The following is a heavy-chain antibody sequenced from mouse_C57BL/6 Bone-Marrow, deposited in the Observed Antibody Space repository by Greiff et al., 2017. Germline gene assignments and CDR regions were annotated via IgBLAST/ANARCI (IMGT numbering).Heavy chain of an antibody. CDR1: GFTFSSYA. CDR2: ISDGGSYT. V-gene: IGHV5-4*01. CDR3: ARDKAYYSNDFDY. J-gene: IGHJ2*01. D-gene: IGHD2-5*01. Sequence: DVQLVESGGGLVKPGGSLKLSCAASGFTFSSYAMSWVRQTPEKRLEWVATISDGGSYTYYPDNLKGRFTISRDNAKTNLYLQMSHLKSEDTAMYYCARDKAYYSNDFDYWGQGTTLTVSS.